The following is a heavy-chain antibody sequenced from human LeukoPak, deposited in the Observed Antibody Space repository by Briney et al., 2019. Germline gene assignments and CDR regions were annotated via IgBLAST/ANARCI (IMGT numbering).Heavy chain of an antibody. CDR1: GFTVSSNY. J-gene: IGHJ3*02. CDR3: AREISSGWTAIVRRRDAFDI. V-gene: IGHV3-66*02. D-gene: IGHD5-18*01. Sequence: GGSLRLSCAASGFTVSSNYMNWVRQAPGKGLEWVSVIYSGGSTYYADSMKGRFTISRDNSKNTLYLQMNSLKAEDTAVYYCAREISSGWTAIVRRRDAFDIWGQGTMVTVSS. CDR2: IYSGGST.